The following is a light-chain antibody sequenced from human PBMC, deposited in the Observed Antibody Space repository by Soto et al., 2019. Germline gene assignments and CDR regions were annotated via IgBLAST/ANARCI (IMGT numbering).Light chain of an antibody. V-gene: IGKV4-1*01. J-gene: IGKJ2*03. CDR2: WAS. CDR3: QQYYNIPYS. Sequence: EIVMTQSPDSLAVSLGERATINCKSSQSVLYNSNNKNYLTWYQQKPGQPPKLLIYWASVRESGVSDRFSGSGSGTDFTLTISSLQAEDVAVYYCQQYYNIPYSFGQGTKLEIK. CDR1: QSVLYNSNNKNY.